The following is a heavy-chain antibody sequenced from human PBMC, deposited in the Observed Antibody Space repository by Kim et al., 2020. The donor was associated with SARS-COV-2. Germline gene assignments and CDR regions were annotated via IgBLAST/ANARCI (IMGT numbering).Heavy chain of an antibody. CDR2: IYHSGST. D-gene: IGHD6-13*01. CDR1: GGSISSSNW. CDR3: ARVMGRIAAAGWGWRSPLGYFDY. V-gene: IGHV4-4*02. J-gene: IGHJ4*02. Sequence: SETLSLTCAVSGGSISSSNWWSWVRQPPGKGLEWIGEIYHSGSTNYNPSLKSRVTISVDKSKNQFSLKLSSVTAADTAVYYCARVMGRIAAAGWGWRSPLGYFDYWGQGTLVTVSS.